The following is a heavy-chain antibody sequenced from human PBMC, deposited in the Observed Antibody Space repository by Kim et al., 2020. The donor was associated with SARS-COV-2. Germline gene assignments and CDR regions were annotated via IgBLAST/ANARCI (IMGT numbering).Heavy chain of an antibody. CDR1: GFTFSSYS. D-gene: IGHD7-27*01. CDR2: ISSSSTI. CDR3: ARSPEQGGPGYWGFPEENYYYGMDV. J-gene: IGHJ6*02. Sequence: GGSLRLSCAASGFTFSSYSMNWVRQAPGKGLEWVSYISSSSTIYYADSVKGRFTISRDNAKNSLYLQMNSLRDEDTAVYYCARSPEQGGPGYWGFPEENYYYGMDVWGQGTTGTVPS. V-gene: IGHV3-48*02.